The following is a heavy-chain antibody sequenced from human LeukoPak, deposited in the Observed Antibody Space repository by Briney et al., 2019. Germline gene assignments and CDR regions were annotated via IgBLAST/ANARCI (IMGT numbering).Heavy chain of an antibody. Sequence: ASVKVSCKASGYTFTSYDINWVRQATGQGLEWMGWMNPNSGNTGYAQKFQGRVTMTRNTSISTAYMELSSLRSEDTAVYYCARTLGGYGDYPEYFQHWGQGTLVTSSS. V-gene: IGHV1-8*01. CDR1: GYTFTSYD. J-gene: IGHJ1*01. CDR2: MNPNSGNT. D-gene: IGHD4-17*01. CDR3: ARTLGGYGDYPEYFQH.